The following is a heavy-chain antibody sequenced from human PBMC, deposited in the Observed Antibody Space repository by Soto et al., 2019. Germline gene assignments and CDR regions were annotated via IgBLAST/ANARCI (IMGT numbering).Heavy chain of an antibody. V-gene: IGHV3-21*01. D-gene: IGHD5-18*01. J-gene: IGHJ4*02. CDR3: ARDLTRRYSYGYFDY. CDR2: ISSSSSYI. CDR1: GFTFSSYS. Sequence: GGSLRLSCAASGFTFSSYSMNWVRQAPGKGLEWVSSISSSSSYIYYADSVKGRFTISRDNAKNSLYLQMNSLRAEDTAVYYCARDLTRRYSYGYFDYWGQGTLVTVSS.